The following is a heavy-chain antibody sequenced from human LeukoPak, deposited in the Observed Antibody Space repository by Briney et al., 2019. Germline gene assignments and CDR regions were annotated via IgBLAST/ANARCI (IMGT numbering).Heavy chain of an antibody. CDR2: VYTSETP. D-gene: IGHD2-21*01. J-gene: IGHJ4*02. V-gene: IGHV4-4*07. Sequence: PSETLSLTCTVSGGSISSYYWSWIRQPAGKGLEWIGRVYTSETPKYNPSLKSRVTISVDTSRNQFSLKLSSVTAADTAVHYCARGGIPDYWGQGILVTVSS. CDR1: GGSISSYY. CDR3: ARGGIPDY.